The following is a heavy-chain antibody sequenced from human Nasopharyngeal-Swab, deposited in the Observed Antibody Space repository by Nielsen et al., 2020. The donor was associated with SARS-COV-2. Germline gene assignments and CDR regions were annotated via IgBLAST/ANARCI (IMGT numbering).Heavy chain of an antibody. V-gene: IGHV4-34*01. CDR3: ARDTVKRRWLQLDSGYYYYGMDV. D-gene: IGHD5-24*01. Sequence: WIRQPPGKGLEWIGEINHSGSTNYNPSLKSRVTISVDTSKNQFSLKLSSVTAADTAVYYCARDTVKRRWLQLDSGYYYYGMDVWGQGTTVTVSS. J-gene: IGHJ6*02. CDR2: INHSGST.